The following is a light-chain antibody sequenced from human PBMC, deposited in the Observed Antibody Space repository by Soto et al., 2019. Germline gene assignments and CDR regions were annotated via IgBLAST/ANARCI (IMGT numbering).Light chain of an antibody. J-gene: IGLJ2*01. CDR2: EVS. V-gene: IGLV2-14*01. CDR3: SSYGASSTL. Sequence: YEVSDRPSGVSKRFSGSKSGNTASVTISGLQPDDEADYYCSSYGASSTLFGGGTKLTVL.